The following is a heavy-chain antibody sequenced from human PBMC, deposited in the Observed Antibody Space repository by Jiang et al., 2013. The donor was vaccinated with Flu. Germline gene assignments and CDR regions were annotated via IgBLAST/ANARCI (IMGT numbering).Heavy chain of an antibody. CDR3: ARVTGGSHLGYFDF. CDR1: SYY. CDR2: SITWEH. V-gene: IGHV4-59*01. J-gene: IGHJ4*02. Sequence: SYYWSWIRQPPGRDWSGLGISITWEHQLQPSLKSRVTISVDTSKNQFSLKLNSVTAADTAVYYCARVTGGSHLGYFDFWGQGTLVTVSS. D-gene: IGHD1-26*01.